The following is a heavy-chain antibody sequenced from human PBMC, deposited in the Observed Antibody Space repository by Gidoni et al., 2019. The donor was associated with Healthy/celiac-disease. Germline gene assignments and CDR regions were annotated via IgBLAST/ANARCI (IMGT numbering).Heavy chain of an antibody. CDR3: ARDRRVVVVPAASINWFDP. V-gene: IGHV3-11*01. CDR2: ISSSGSTI. D-gene: IGHD2-2*01. J-gene: IGHJ5*02. Sequence: QVQLVESGGGLVKPGGSLSLSCAASGFTFSDYYMSWIRQAPGKGLEWVSYISSSGSTIYYADSVKGRFTISRDNAKNSLYLQMNSLRAEDTAVYYCARDRRVVVVPAASINWFDPWGQGTLVTVSS. CDR1: GFTFSDYY.